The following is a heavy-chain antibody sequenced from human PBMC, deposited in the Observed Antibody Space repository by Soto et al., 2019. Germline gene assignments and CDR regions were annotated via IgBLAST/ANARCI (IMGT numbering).Heavy chain of an antibody. CDR3: ARNGGYCTDGVCPDWFDP. D-gene: IGHD2-8*01. CDR2: IFHSGST. Sequence: SETLSLTCAVSSGSIGSSNWWRWGRQPPGRALEWIGEIFHSGSTNYNPSLKSRVTISVDTSKNQFFLKLTSVTAADTAVYYCARNGGYCTDGVCPDWFDPWGQGTLVTVSS. V-gene: IGHV4-4*02. J-gene: IGHJ5*02. CDR1: SGSIGSSNW.